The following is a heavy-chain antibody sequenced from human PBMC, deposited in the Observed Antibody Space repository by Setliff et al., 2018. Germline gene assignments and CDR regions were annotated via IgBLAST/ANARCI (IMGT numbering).Heavy chain of an antibody. Sequence: HPGGSLRLSCAASGFTFSSYGMHWVRQAPGKGLEWVAFIRYDGSNKYYADSVKGRFTISRDNSKNTLYLQMNSLRAEDTAVYYCAKDSLLRYFDWLLDYFDYWGQGTLVTVSS. V-gene: IGHV3-30*02. CDR2: IRYDGSNK. D-gene: IGHD3-9*01. J-gene: IGHJ4*02. CDR1: GFTFSSYG. CDR3: AKDSLLRYFDWLLDYFDY.